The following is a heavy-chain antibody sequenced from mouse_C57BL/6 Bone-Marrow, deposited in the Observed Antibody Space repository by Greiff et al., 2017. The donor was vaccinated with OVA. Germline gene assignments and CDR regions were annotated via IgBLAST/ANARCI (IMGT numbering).Heavy chain of an antibody. Sequence: ESGPELMKPGASVKISCKASGYSFTDYNMNWVKQSDGKSLEWIGVINPNYGTTSYNQKFKGKATLTVDQSSSTAYMQLNSLTSEDSAVYYCARTGTTVVDDWYFDVWGTGTTVTVSS. J-gene: IGHJ1*03. CDR1: GYSFTDYN. CDR3: ARTGTTVVDDWYFDV. V-gene: IGHV1-39*01. CDR2: INPNYGTT. D-gene: IGHD1-1*01.